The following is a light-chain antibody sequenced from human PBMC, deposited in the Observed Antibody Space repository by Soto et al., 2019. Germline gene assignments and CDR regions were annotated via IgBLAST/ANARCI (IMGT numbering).Light chain of an antibody. V-gene: IGKV3-20*01. CDR2: GAS. CDR1: QSISNNY. CDR3: QQYSNLFPT. Sequence: EIVLTQSPGTLSLSPGERATLSCRASQSISNNYLAWYQQKPGQAPRLLIYGASNRATGIPDRFSGSGSGTDFTLTISRLEPEDFAVYYCQQYSNLFPTFGQGTKVEIK. J-gene: IGKJ1*01.